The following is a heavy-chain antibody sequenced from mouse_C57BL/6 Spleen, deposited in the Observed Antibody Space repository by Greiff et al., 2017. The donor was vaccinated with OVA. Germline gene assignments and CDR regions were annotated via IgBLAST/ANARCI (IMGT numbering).Heavy chain of an antibody. V-gene: IGHV1-5*01. CDR3: TSDYYGTSV. J-gene: IGHJ1*03. CDR2: IYPGNSDI. CDR1: GYTFTSYW. Sequence: EVQLQQSGTVLARPGASVKLSCTTSGYTFTSYWMHWVKQRPGQGLEWIGAIYPGNSDISYNQKFKGKSKLTAVTSASTAYLELSSLTNEDSAVYYCTSDYYGTSVWGTGTTVTVSS. D-gene: IGHD1-1*01.